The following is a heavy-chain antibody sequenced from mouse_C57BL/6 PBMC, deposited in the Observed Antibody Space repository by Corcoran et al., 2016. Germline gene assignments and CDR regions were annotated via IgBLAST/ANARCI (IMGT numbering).Heavy chain of an antibody. CDR3: ARNDLLIDY. CDR1: GYTFTTYG. J-gene: IGHJ2*01. D-gene: IGHD2-1*01. Sequence: QIQLVQSGPELKKPGETVKISCKASGYTFTTYGMSWVKQAPGKGLKWLGWINTYSGVPTYADDFKGRFAFSLETSASTAYLQINNLKNEDTATYFCARNDLLIDYWGQGTTLTVSS. CDR2: INTYSGVP. V-gene: IGHV9-3*01.